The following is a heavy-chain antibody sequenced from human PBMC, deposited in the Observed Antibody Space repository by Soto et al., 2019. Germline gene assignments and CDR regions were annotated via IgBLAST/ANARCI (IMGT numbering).Heavy chain of an antibody. J-gene: IGHJ4*02. V-gene: IGHV3-21*01. D-gene: IGHD4-17*01. Sequence: GGFLRLSCAVSGFTFSNYNMNWVRQAPGKGLEWVSSISSTSNYIYYADSVKGRFTISGDNAKNSLYLQMNSLRAEDTAVYYCARGVYGDYVVGSDYFDQWGQGTLVTVSS. CDR1: GFTFSNYN. CDR2: ISSTSNYI. CDR3: ARGVYGDYVVGSDYFDQ.